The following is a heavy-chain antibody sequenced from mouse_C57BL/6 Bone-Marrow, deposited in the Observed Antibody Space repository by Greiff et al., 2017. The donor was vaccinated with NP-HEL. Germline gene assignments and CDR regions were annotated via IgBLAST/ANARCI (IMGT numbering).Heavy chain of an antibody. CDR2: FHPYNDDT. Sequence: VQRVESGAELVKPGASVKMSCKASGYTFTTYPIEWMKQNHGKSLEWIGNFHPYNDDTKYNEKFKGKATLTVEKSSSTVYLELSRLTSDDSAVYYCAIYGSSYYAMDYWGQGTSVTVSS. V-gene: IGHV1-47*01. CDR3: AIYGSSYYAMDY. J-gene: IGHJ4*01. D-gene: IGHD1-1*01. CDR1: GYTFTTYP.